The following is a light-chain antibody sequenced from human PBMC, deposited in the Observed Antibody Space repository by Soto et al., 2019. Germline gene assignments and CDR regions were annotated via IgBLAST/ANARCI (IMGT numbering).Light chain of an antibody. CDR1: SSDVGGYNY. J-gene: IGLJ3*02. V-gene: IGLV2-14*01. Sequence: QSAPTQPASVSGSPGQSITISCTGTSSDVGGYNYVSWYQQHPGKAPKLMIYEVRNRPSGVSSRFSGSKSGNTASLTISGLQAEDEAEYYCNSYTSSTTWVFGGGTKLTVL. CDR2: EVR. CDR3: NSYTSSTTWV.